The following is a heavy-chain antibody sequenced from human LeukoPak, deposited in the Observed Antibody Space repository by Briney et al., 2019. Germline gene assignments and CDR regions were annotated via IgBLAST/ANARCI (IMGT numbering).Heavy chain of an antibody. V-gene: IGHV1-3*01. CDR2: INAGNGNT. D-gene: IGHD5-24*01. Sequence: ASVQVSCQASGYTFTSYAMHWVRQAPGQRLEWMGWINAGNGNTKYSQKFQGRVTITGDTSASTAYMELSSLRSEDTAVYYCARGGRWLQLSFSDYWGQGTLVTVSS. CDR3: ARGGRWLQLSFSDY. CDR1: GYTFTSYA. J-gene: IGHJ4*02.